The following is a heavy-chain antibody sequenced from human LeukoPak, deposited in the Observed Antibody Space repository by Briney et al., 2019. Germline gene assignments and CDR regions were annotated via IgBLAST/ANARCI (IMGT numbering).Heavy chain of an antibody. J-gene: IGHJ3*02. CDR1: NGSISSDTYF. CDR2: MSSSGIS. Sequence: PSQTLSLTCTVSNGSISSDTYFWSWIRQPAGKGLEWIGRMSSSGISTYSPSLKSRVTISVDTSKNQFSLNLSPVTAADTAVYYCARGLDDSSGGNAFDIWGQGTMVTVSS. CDR3: ARGLDDSSGGNAFDI. D-gene: IGHD3-22*01. V-gene: IGHV4-61*02.